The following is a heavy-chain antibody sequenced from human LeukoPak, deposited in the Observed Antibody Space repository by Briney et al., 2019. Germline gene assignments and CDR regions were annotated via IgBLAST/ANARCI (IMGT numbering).Heavy chain of an antibody. CDR2: VYYTGST. D-gene: IGHD1-1*01. V-gene: IGHV4-59*04. Sequence: PGGSLRLSCAVSGFTFSGFWMSWSRQPPGKGLEWIGIVYYTGSTSYNPSLKSRVTISVDTSKNQFSLKLTSVTAADTAIYYCARTTSRSRSNWFDPWGQGTLVTVSS. CDR3: ARTTSRSRSNWFDP. CDR1: GFTFSGFW. J-gene: IGHJ5*02.